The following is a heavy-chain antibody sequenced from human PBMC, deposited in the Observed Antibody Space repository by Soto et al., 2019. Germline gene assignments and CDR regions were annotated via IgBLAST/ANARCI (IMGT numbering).Heavy chain of an antibody. D-gene: IGHD2-2*02. CDR1: GFTFSNAW. Sequence: GGSLRLSCAASGFTFSNAWMSWVRQAPGKGLEWVGRIKSKTDGGTTDYAAPVKGRFTISRDDSKNTLYLQMNSLKTEDTAVYYCTTGASSQIVVVPAAIELMDYWGQGTLVTVSS. J-gene: IGHJ4*02. V-gene: IGHV3-15*01. CDR2: IKSKTDGGTT. CDR3: TTGASSQIVVVPAAIELMDY.